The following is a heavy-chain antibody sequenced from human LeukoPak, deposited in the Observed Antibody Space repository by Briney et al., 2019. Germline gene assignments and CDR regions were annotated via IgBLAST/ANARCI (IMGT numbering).Heavy chain of an antibody. J-gene: IGHJ4*02. CDR3: AKDTRTGYYNPLFDY. D-gene: IGHD3/OR15-3a*01. CDR2: ISWNSGSI. V-gene: IGHV3-9*01. Sequence: GGSLRLFCAASGFTFDDYAMHWVRQAPGKGLEWVSGISWNSGSIGYADSVKGRFTISRDNAKNSLYLQMNSLRAEDTALYYCAKDTRTGYYNPLFDYWGQGTLVTVSS. CDR1: GFTFDDYA.